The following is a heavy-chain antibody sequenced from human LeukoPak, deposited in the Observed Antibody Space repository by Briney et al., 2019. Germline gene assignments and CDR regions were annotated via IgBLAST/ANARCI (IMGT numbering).Heavy chain of an antibody. CDR1: GFTFDDYA. CDR3: ANSIAAAGGYYYGMDV. V-gene: IGHV3-9*01. D-gene: IGHD6-13*01. CDR2: ISWNSGSI. J-gene: IGHJ6*02. Sequence: GGSLRLSCAASGFTFDDYAMQWVRQAPGKGLEWVSGISWNSGSIGYADSVKGRFTISRDNAKNSLYLQMNSLRAEDTASYYCANSIAAAGGYYYGMDVWGQGTTVTVSS.